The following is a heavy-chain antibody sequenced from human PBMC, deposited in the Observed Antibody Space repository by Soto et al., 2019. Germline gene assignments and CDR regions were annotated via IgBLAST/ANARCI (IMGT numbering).Heavy chain of an antibody. J-gene: IGHJ4*02. CDR3: ARVMANYFDF. CDR1: GGSISNDNYY. V-gene: IGHV4-31*03. Sequence: QVQLQESGPGLVKPSQTLSLTCTVSGGSISNDNYYWSWIRQHPGKGLEWIGYIKNSGSTYYNPSLKSRATVSGDSSKNQFSLRLPSVSAADTAVYYCARVMANYFDFWGQGTLVIVSS. CDR2: IKNSGST.